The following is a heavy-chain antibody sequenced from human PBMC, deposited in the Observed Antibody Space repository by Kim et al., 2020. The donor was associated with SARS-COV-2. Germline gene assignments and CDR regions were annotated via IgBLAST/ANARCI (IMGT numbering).Heavy chain of an antibody. V-gene: IGHV4-39*01. J-gene: IGHJ4*02. CDR3: ARHGLRWYVFDY. CDR1: GGSISSSSYY. D-gene: IGHD4-17*01. Sequence: SETLSLTCTVSGGSISSSSYYWGWIRQPPGKGLEWIGSIYYSGSTYYNPSLKSRVTISVDTFKNQFSLKLSSVTAADTAVYYCARHGLRWYVFDYWGQGTLVTVSS. CDR2: IYYSGST.